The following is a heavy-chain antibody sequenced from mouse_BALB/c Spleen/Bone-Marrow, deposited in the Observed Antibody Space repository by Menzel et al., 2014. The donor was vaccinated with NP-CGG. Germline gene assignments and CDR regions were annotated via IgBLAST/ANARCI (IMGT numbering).Heavy chain of an antibody. Sequence: EVQRVESGGGLVQPGGSLRLSCTTSGFTFTDYYMSWVRQPPGKALEWLAFIRNKAYGYTTEYSASVRGRFTISRDNSQSTLYLQMNTLRAEDSATYYCARFPMDYWGQGTSVTVSS. J-gene: IGHJ4*01. CDR2: IRNKAYGYTT. V-gene: IGHV7-3*02. CDR1: GFTFTDYY. CDR3: ARFPMDY.